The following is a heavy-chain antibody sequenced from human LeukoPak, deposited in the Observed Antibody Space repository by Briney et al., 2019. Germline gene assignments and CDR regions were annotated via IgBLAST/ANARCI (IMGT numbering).Heavy chain of an antibody. V-gene: IGHV4-34*01. CDR2: INHSGST. J-gene: IGHJ4*02. Sequence: SETLSLTCAVYGGSFSGYYWSWIRQPPGKGLEWIGEINHSGSTNYNPSLKSRVTISVDTSKNQFSPKLSSVTAADTAVYYCARGALRYYGSGSSFDYWGQGTLVTVSS. CDR3: ARGALRYYGSGSSFDY. D-gene: IGHD3-10*01. CDR1: GGSFSGYY.